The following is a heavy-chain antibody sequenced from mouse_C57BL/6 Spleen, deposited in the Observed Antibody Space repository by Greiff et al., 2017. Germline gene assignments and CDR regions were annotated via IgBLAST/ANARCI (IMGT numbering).Heavy chain of an antibody. V-gene: IGHV1-72*01. J-gene: IGHJ2*01. Sequence: QVQLQQPGAELVKPGASVKLSCKASGYNFTSYWMHWVKQRTDRGLEWIGRIDPNSGGTKYTEKFKSKAPLTVAPPSSTAYMQLSNLTSEISAVYYGTISAYYSNYGYCDDWGQGTTLTVSS. CDR1: GYNFTSYW. D-gene: IGHD2-5*01. CDR2: IDPNSGGT. CDR3: TISAYYSNYGYCDD.